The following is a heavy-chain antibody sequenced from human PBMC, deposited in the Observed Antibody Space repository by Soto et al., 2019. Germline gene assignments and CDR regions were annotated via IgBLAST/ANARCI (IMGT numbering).Heavy chain of an antibody. Sequence: GESLRVSCKGSGYSFTSYWIGWVRQMPGKGLEWMGIIYPGDSDTRYSPSFQGQVTISADKSISTAYLQWSSLKASDTAMYYCARQPVLHLAAAGHRNWFDPCGQGSLVTVSS. CDR1: GYSFTSYW. CDR2: IYPGDSDT. V-gene: IGHV5-51*01. D-gene: IGHD6-13*01. J-gene: IGHJ5*02. CDR3: ARQPVLHLAAAGHRNWFDP.